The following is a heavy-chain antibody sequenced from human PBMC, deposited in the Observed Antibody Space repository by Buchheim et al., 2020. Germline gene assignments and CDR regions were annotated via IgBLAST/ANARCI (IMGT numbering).Heavy chain of an antibody. CDR1: GFTFSTCG. V-gene: IGHV3-30*03. CDR3: VRDLGGSYQAYFDY. Sequence: QVQVVESGGGVVQPGRSLRLSCAASGFTFSTCGMHWVRQAPGKGLEWVAVISYDGSVKYFADSVKGRFTISRDNYMKTVYLQMDSLRPEDTAVYYCVRDLGGSYQAYFDYWGQGT. CDR2: ISYDGSVK. D-gene: IGHD1-26*01. J-gene: IGHJ4*02.